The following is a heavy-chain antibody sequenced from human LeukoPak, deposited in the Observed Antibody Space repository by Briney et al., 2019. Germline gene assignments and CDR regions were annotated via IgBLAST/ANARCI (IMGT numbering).Heavy chain of an antibody. CDR3: ARVEGYGYYGL. CDR1: GYSFSMYS. CDR2: IDPNGGST. J-gene: IGHJ2*01. D-gene: IGHD5-18*01. Sequence: PGGSLRLSCAPSGYSFSMYSMHWVRQAPGKGLEYVSAIDPNGGSTYYANSVKGRFTVSRDNSRNTLYLQMGSLTAEDMAVYYLARVEGYGYYGLWGRGTLLTVSS. V-gene: IGHV3-64*01.